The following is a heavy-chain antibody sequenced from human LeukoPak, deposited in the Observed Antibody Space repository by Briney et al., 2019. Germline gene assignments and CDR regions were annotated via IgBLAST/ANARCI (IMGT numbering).Heavy chain of an antibody. Sequence: SETLSLTCNVSGGSINNNNYYWGWIRQPPGKGLEWIGSIYYSGTTYYNPSLKSRVTISVDTSKNQFSLKLGSVTAADTAVYYCARAPPYYYESGGYYPAWGQGTLVTVSS. CDR3: ARAPPYYYESGGYYPA. CDR2: IYYSGTT. J-gene: IGHJ4*02. V-gene: IGHV4-39*07. D-gene: IGHD3-22*01. CDR1: GGSINNNNYY.